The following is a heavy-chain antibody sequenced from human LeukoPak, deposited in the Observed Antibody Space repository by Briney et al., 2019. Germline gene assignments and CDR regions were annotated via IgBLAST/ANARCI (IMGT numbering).Heavy chain of an antibody. D-gene: IGHD2-8*01. J-gene: IGHJ5*02. CDR3: ASAGHCANGVCRNWFGP. CDR1: GASMSSDGYY. Sequence: PSQTLSLTCNVSGASMSSDGYYWNWIRQPAGKGLEWIGRIYSGASTNYNPSLKSRVTLSVDTSKNRLSLKLSYVTAADTAVYYCASAGHCANGVCRNWFGPWGQGILVTVSS. CDR2: IYSGAST. V-gene: IGHV4-61*02.